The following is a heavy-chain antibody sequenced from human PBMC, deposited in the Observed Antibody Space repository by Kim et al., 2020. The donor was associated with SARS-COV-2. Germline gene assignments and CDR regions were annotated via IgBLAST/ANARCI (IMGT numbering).Heavy chain of an antibody. CDR1: GFTFSSYW. V-gene: IGHV3-74*03. CDR2: INGDGSIT. J-gene: IGHJ4*02. CDR3: VRLLDRDF. Sequence: GGSLRLSCAASGFTFSSYWMHWVRQALGKGLVWVSRINGDGSITEYANSVKGRFTISRDNAKNTMYLRMNSLRAEDTAVYYCVRLLDRDFWGQGTLVTVSS. D-gene: IGHD1-26*01.